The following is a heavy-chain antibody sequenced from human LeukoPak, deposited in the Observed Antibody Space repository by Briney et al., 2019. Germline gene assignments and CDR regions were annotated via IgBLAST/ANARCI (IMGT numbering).Heavy chain of an antibody. D-gene: IGHD4-11*01. Sequence: GGSLRLSCAASGFTFSSYSMNWVRQAPGKGLEWVSSISASSSFIYYADSVKGRLTISRDNAKNSLYLQMNSLRAEDTAVYYCARGQDYSNYYYYYIDVWGKGTTVTVSS. CDR1: GFTFSSYS. CDR2: ISASSSFI. V-gene: IGHV3-21*01. J-gene: IGHJ6*03. CDR3: ARGQDYSNYYYYYIDV.